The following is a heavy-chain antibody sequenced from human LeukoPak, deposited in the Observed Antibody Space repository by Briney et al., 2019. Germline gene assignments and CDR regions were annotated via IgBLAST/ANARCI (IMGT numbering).Heavy chain of an antibody. CDR1: GFTFDDYA. Sequence: GGSLRLSCAASGFTFDDYAMHWVRQAPGKGLEWVSGNSWNSGSIGYADSVKGRFTISRDNAKNSLYLQVSSLRAEDTALYYCAKDISYDSSGYFDYWGQGTLVTVSS. J-gene: IGHJ4*02. CDR3: AKDISYDSSGYFDY. D-gene: IGHD3-22*01. CDR2: NSWNSGSI. V-gene: IGHV3-9*01.